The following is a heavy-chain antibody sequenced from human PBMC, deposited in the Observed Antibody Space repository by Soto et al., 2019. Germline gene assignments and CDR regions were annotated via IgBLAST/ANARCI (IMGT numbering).Heavy chain of an antibody. D-gene: IGHD3-16*02. CDR2: ISHRGNT. CDR1: GVSVASDAYY. CDR3: ARYRFTATWSKFDY. V-gene: IGHV4-31*11. J-gene: IGHJ4*02. Sequence: QVQLQQSGPGLVKPSQTLSLTCGVSGVSVASDAYYWSWIRQHPGKGLEWVGFISHRGNTYYNPSLKSRLTLSVDMSKNQFSLTLTSVTAADTAVYFCARYRFTATWSKFDYWGQGSLVTVSS.